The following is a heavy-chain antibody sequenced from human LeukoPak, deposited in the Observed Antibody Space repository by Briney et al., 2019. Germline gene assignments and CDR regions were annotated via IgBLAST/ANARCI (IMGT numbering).Heavy chain of an antibody. CDR1: GFTFSDHY. CDR3: ARARSITMVRGVITTRDFDY. V-gene: IGHV3-72*01. Sequence: AGGSLRLSCAASGFTFSDHYMDWVRQAPGKGLEWVGRTRNKANSYTTEYAASVRGRFTISRDDSKNSLYLQMNSLKTEDTAVYYCARARSITMVRGVITTRDFDYWGQGTLVTVSS. D-gene: IGHD3-10*01. J-gene: IGHJ4*02. CDR2: TRNKANSYTT.